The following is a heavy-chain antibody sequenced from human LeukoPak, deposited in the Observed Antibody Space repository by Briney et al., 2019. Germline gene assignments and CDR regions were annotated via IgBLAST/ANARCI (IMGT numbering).Heavy chain of an antibody. CDR2: MSPNSGNT. CDR1: GYTFTSDY. J-gene: IGHJ4*02. V-gene: IGHV1-8*01. D-gene: IGHD6-13*01. CDR3: ARCFSTSWYCYFDF. Sequence: GASVKVSCKASGYTFTSDYIDWVRQATGQGLEWMGWMSPNSGNTGYAQKFQGRVTMTRNTSISTAYMELSSLRSEDTAVYYCARCFSTSWYCYFDFWGQGTLVTVSS.